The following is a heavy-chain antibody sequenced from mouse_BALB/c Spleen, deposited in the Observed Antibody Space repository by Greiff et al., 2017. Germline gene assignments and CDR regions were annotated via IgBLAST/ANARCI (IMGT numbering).Heavy chain of an antibody. J-gene: IGHJ2*01. CDR1: GYTFTSYW. D-gene: IGHD2-1*01. Sequence: VKLQQSGAELAKPGASVKMSCKASGYTFTSYWMHWVKQRPGQGLEWIGYINPSTGYTEYNQKFKDKATLTADKSSSTAYMQLSSLTSEDSAVYYCARGPRNYYFDYWGQGTTLTVSS. CDR3: ARGPRNYYFDY. V-gene: IGHV1-7*01. CDR2: INPSTGYT.